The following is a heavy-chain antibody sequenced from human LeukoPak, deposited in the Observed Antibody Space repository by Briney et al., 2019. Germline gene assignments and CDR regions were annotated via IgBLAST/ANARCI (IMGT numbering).Heavy chain of an antibody. CDR2: ISSSRTTI. CDR3: ARWLELMRNFNW. Sequence: PGGSLRLSCAASGFTFSAYSMNWVRQAPGKGLEGVSYISSSRTTIYYAGSVKGRFTISSDNAHNSLYLQMNSLRAEDTAVYYCARWLELMRNFNWWGQGTLVTVSS. J-gene: IGHJ4*02. D-gene: IGHD5-24*01. V-gene: IGHV3-48*01. CDR1: GFTFSAYS.